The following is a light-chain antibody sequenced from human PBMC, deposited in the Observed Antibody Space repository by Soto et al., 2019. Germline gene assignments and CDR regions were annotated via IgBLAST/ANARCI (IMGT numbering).Light chain of an antibody. Sequence: DIQMTQSLSTLSASVGDRVTITCRASQSISSWLAWYQQKPGKAPKLLIYKASSLESGVPSRFSGSGSGTKFTLTISSLQPDDFATYYCQQYNSYSTFGQGTKVEIK. CDR3: QQYNSYST. V-gene: IGKV1-5*03. CDR1: QSISSW. CDR2: KAS. J-gene: IGKJ1*01.